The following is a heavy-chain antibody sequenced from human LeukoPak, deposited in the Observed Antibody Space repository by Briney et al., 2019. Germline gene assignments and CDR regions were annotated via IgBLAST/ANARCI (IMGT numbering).Heavy chain of an antibody. CDR3: ARGARYCSSTSCGIFDY. Sequence: GGSLRLSCAASGFTFSSYAMHWVRQAPGKGLEYVSAISSNGGSTYYANSVKGRFTISRDNSKNTLYLQMGSLRAEDMAVYYCARGARYCSSTSCGIFDYWGQGTLVTVSS. CDR1: GFTFSSYA. CDR2: ISSNGGST. J-gene: IGHJ4*02. V-gene: IGHV3-64*01. D-gene: IGHD2-2*01.